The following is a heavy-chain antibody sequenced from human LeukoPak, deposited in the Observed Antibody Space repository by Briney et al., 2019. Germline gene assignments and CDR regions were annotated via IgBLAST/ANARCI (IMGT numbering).Heavy chain of an antibody. Sequence: PGGSLRLSCAASGFTFSTYWMSWLRQAPGKGLEWVANIKQGGGEKNYVDSVKGRFTISRDNAKNSLYLQMNSLRAEDTALYYCARDNPFGGYWGQGTLVTVSS. CDR1: GFTFSTYW. J-gene: IGHJ4*02. V-gene: IGHV3-7*03. CDR2: IKQGGGEK. D-gene: IGHD3-16*01. CDR3: ARDNPFGGY.